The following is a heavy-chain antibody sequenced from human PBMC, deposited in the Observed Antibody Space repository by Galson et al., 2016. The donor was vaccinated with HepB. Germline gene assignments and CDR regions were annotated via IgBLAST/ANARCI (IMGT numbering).Heavy chain of an antibody. V-gene: IGHV3-30*04. CDR1: GLTFSSYA. CDR2: ISYDGSHK. J-gene: IGHJ4*02. D-gene: IGHD6-13*01. CDR3: ARDKATEQQPLGD. Sequence: SLRLSCAASGLTFSSYAMHWVRQAPGKGLEWVALISYDGSHKSYADSVKGRFTISRDNSKNTLYLQMNSLRAEDTAVYYCARDKATEQQPLGDWGQGTLVTVSS.